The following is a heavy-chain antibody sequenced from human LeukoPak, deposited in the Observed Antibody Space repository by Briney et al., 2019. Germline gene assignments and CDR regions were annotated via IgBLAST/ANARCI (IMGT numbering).Heavy chain of an antibody. CDR1: GFTFSSYA. D-gene: IGHD5-24*01. CDR2: ISYDGSNK. Sequence: GGSLRLSCAASGFTFSSYAMHWVRQAPGKGLEWVAVISYDGSNKYYADSVKGRFTISRDNSKNTLYLQMNSLRAEDTAVYYCARDRSRMATPDYWGQGTLVTVSS. J-gene: IGHJ4*02. CDR3: ARDRSRMATPDY. V-gene: IGHV3-30-3*01.